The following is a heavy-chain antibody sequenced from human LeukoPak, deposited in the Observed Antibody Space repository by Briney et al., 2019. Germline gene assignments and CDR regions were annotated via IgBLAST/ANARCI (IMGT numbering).Heavy chain of an antibody. CDR1: GGSFSGYY. CDR2: INHSGST. Sequence: SETLSLTCAVYGGSFSGYYWSWIRQPPGKGLEWIGEINHSGSTNYNPSLKSRVTILVDTSKNQFSLKLSSVTAADTAVYYCARGRRSTSRLSTTIYYFDYWGQGTLVTVSS. J-gene: IGHJ4*02. V-gene: IGHV4-34*01. D-gene: IGHD2-2*01. CDR3: ARGRRSTSRLSTTIYYFDY.